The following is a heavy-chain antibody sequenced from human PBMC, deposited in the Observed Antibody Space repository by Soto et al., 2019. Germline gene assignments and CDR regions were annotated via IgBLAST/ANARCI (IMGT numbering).Heavy chain of an antibody. CDR3: LTSIREATRDFDY. J-gene: IGHJ4*02. V-gene: IGHV3-73*02. CDR1: GFSFSGSS. CDR2: IRSKVYSYAT. D-gene: IGHD5-12*01. Sequence: EVQLVESGGGLVQPGGSLTLSCAASGFSFSGSSMYWVRQASGKGLEWVGRIRSKVYSYATAYGASLKGRFSIFRDDTKSTAYLQINSLKSEDTAVYYCLTSIREATRDFDYWGQGTLVTVSS.